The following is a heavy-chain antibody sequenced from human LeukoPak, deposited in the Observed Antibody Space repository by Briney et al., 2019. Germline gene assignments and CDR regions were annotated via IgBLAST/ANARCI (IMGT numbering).Heavy chain of an antibody. V-gene: IGHV3-7*03. CDR1: GFTFSSYA. CDR2: VKQDGSEK. D-gene: IGHD2-2*01. Sequence: PGGSLRLSCAASGFTFSSYAMSWVRQAPGKGLEWVANVKQDGSEKYYVDSVKGRFTISRDNSKNTLYLQMNSLRAEDTAIYYCTKGSIGVVSAANLDYWGQGTLVTVSS. J-gene: IGHJ4*02. CDR3: TKGSIGVVSAANLDY.